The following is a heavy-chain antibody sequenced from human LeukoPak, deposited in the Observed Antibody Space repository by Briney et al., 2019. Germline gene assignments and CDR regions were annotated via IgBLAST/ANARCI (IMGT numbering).Heavy chain of an antibody. V-gene: IGHV3-30*03. CDR2: ISYDGSNK. J-gene: IGHJ6*01. CDR1: GFTFSSYS. D-gene: IGHD2-2*01. Sequence: GGSLRLSCAASGFTFSSYSMNWVRQAPGKGLEWVAVISYDGSNKYYADSVKGRFTISRDNSKNTLYLQMNSLRAEDTAVYYCARERCSSTSCYLPYYYGMDVWGQGTTVTVSS. CDR3: ARERCSSTSCYLPYYYGMDV.